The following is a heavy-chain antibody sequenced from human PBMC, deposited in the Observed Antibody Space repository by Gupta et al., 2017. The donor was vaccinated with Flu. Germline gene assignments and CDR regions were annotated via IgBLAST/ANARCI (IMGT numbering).Heavy chain of an antibody. CDR3: ARANGAWSYYFGMDV. CDR1: RFTSSSYW. CDR2: IKQDGTEK. V-gene: IGHV3-7*04. D-gene: IGHD7-27*01. J-gene: IGHJ6*02. Sequence: EVLLVESGGGLVQPGGSLRLSCVASRFTSSSYWMTWVRQAPGKGLEWVANIKQDGTEKYYVDSVKGRFTISRDNARNSLNLQMNSLRGEDTAVYYCARANGAWSYYFGMDVWGQGTTVTVTS.